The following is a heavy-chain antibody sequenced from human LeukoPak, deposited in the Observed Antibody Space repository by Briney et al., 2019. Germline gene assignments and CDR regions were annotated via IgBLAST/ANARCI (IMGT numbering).Heavy chain of an antibody. CDR1: GFTFSNCA. J-gene: IGHJ4*02. Sequence: GGSLRLSCAASGFTFSNCAMHWVRQAPGKGLEWVSSISSSSSYIYYADSVKGRFTISRDNAKNSLYLQMNSLRAEDTAVYYCARLGYYDSSGPPFDYWGQGTLVTVSS. CDR3: ARLGYYDSSGPPFDY. D-gene: IGHD3-22*01. CDR2: ISSSSSYI. V-gene: IGHV3-21*01.